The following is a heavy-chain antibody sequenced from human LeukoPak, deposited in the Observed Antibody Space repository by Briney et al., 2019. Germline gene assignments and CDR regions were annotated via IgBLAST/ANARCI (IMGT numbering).Heavy chain of an antibody. V-gene: IGHV4-39*01. Sequence: SETLSLTCTVSGDSISSSSYYWGWIRQPPGKGLEWIGSIYYSGRTYYNPSLKSRVFISVDTSKNQFSLKMSSVTAADTAVYFCARHPYWYDSSGYPLDYWGQGTLVTVSS. D-gene: IGHD3-22*01. CDR3: ARHPYWYDSSGYPLDY. CDR1: GDSISSSSYY. J-gene: IGHJ4*02. CDR2: IYYSGRT.